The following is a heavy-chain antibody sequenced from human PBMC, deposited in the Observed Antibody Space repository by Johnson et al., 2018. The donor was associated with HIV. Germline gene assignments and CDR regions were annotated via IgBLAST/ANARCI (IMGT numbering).Heavy chain of an antibody. J-gene: IGHJ3*02. CDR3: AREKQNYYDSSGYAFDI. D-gene: IGHD3-22*01. V-gene: IGHV3-30-3*01. CDR1: GFTFRSYA. CDR2: ISYDGRNK. Sequence: QVQLVQSGGGVVQPGRSLRLSCAASGFTFRSYAMHWVRQAPGKGLEWVAVISYDGRNKYYADSVKGRFTISRDNSKNTLYLQMNSLRAEDTAVYYCAREKQNYYDSSGYAFDIWGQGTMVTVSS.